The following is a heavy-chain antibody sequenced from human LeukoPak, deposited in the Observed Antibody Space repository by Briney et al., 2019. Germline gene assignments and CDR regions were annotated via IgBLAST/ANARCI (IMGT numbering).Heavy chain of an antibody. CDR2: INPNSGGT. J-gene: IGHJ5*02. D-gene: IGHD6-19*01. CDR1: GYTFTGYY. CDR3: ARVKRGIKFSPHALVAVADTKWGPNWFDP. V-gene: IGHV1-2*02. Sequence: GASVKVSCKASGYTFTGYYMHWVRQAPGQGLEWMGWINPNSGGTNYAQKFQGRVTMTRDTSISTAYMELSKLRSDDTAVYYCARVKRGIKFSPHALVAVADTKWGPNWFDPWGQGTLVTVSS.